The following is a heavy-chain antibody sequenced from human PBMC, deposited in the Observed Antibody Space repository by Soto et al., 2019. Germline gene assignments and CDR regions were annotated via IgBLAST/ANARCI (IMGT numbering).Heavy chain of an antibody. J-gene: IGHJ5*02. Sequence: GGSLRLSCAASGFTFSSYAMNWVRQAPGKGLEWVSAMSSGGGSTYYADSVKGRFTISRDNSKNTLYLQMNSLRAEDTAVYYCAKCGRAASCYNWFDPWGQGTLVTVSS. CDR1: GFTFSSYA. CDR3: AKCGRAASCYNWFDP. D-gene: IGHD2-2*01. CDR2: MSSGGGST. V-gene: IGHV3-23*01.